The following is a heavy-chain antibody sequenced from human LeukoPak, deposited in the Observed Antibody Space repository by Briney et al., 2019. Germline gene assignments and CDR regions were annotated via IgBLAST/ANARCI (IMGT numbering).Heavy chain of an antibody. Sequence: PSETLSLTCTAPDDSISRDFWTWIRQTPGKGQERIEYLRYNGRTEHKPSLKIRVTISIQTPKNQFSLKLTSVTAADTAIDYCARLPDVSGWPFDYWGQGILVTVSS. J-gene: IGHJ4*02. D-gene: IGHD6-19*01. CDR1: DDSISRDF. V-gene: IGHV4-59*01. CDR2: LRYNGRT. CDR3: ARLPDVSGWPFDY.